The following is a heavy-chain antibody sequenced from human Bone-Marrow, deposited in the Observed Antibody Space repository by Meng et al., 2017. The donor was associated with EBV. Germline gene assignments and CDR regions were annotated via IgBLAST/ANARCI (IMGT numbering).Heavy chain of an antibody. J-gene: IGHJ4*02. CDR3: ASESGRGFTPDY. CDR2: LIPKSGAP. V-gene: IGHV1-69*01. Sequence: VVFGTDGKSAGSATKVCCKTSEGTVIIDHLSWVRQAPGQGLEWLVGLIPKSGAPYYAQKFQGRVTITADESMSTHYMELSSLRSDDTAVYYCASESGRGFTPDYWGQGTLVTVSS. D-gene: IGHD3-10*01. CDR1: EGTVIIDH.